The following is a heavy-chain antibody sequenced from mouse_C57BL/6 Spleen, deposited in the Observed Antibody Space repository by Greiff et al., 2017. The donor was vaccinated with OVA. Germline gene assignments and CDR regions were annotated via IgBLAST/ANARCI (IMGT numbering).Heavy chain of an antibody. V-gene: IGHV1-55*01. Sequence: QVQLQQPGAELVKPGASVKMSCTASGYTFTSYWITWVKQRPGQGLEWIGDIYPGSGSTNYNEKFKSKATLTVDTSSSTAYMQLSSLTSEDSAVYYCAREGDEYDVAWFAYWGQGTLVTVSA. CDR1: GYTFTSYW. CDR2: IYPGSGST. D-gene: IGHD2-4*01. CDR3: AREGDEYDVAWFAY. J-gene: IGHJ3*01.